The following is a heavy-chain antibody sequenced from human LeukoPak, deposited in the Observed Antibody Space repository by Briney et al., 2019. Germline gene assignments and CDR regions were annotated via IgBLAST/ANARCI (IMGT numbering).Heavy chain of an antibody. J-gene: IGHJ4*02. CDR1: GFTFSNYG. Sequence: PGGSLRLSCAASGFTFSNYGMSWVRQAPGKGLEWVSVISGSGGSTYYADSVKGRFTISRDNPKNTMYLQMNSLRAEDTAVYYCAKWPTTGEFDYWGQGTLVTVSS. D-gene: IGHD4-17*01. V-gene: IGHV3-23*01. CDR3: AKWPTTGEFDY. CDR2: ISGSGGST.